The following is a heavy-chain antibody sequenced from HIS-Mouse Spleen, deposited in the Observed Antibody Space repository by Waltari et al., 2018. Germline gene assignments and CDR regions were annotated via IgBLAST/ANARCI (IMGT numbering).Heavy chain of an antibody. CDR2: IYYSGGT. CDR1: GGSISSSSYY. D-gene: IGHD6-13*01. CDR3: AREIPYSSSWYDWYFDL. J-gene: IGHJ2*01. V-gene: IGHV4-39*07. Sequence: QLQLQESGPGLVKPSETLSLTCTVSGGSISSSSYYWGWIRQPPGKGLEWIGSIYYSGGTHDTPSLKCRVTISVDTSKNQFSLKLSSVTAADTAVYYCAREIPYSSSWYDWYFDLWGRGTLVTVSS.